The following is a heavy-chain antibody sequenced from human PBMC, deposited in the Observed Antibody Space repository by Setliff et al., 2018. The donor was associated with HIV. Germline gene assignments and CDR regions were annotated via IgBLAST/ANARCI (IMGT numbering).Heavy chain of an antibody. CDR3: AKCDGKGIAPTRDALWFDP. J-gene: IGHJ5*02. CDR2: ISWDGGST. V-gene: IGHV3-43*01. CDR1: GFTFDDYT. Sequence: PGGSLRLSCAASGFTFDDYTMHWVRQAPGKGLEWVSLISWDGGSTYYADSVKGRFTISRDNSENTLYLQMNSLRAEDTAVYYCAKCDGKGIAPTRDALWFDPWGLGALVTAPQ. D-gene: IGHD6-13*01.